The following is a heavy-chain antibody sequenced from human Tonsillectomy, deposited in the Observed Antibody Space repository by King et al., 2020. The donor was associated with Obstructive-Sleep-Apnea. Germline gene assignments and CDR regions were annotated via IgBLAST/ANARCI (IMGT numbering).Heavy chain of an antibody. CDR1: GFTFSSYA. J-gene: IGHJ4*02. Sequence: VQLQESGGGLVQPGGSLRISCVASGFTFSSYAMSWVRQAPGKGLEWVSGISGSGGSTYHADSVKGRFTISRDNSKNTLYLQMNSLRAEDTAVYYCASFAQWLFAQVDYWGQGTLVTVSS. CDR2: ISGSGGST. D-gene: IGHD3-22*01. V-gene: IGHV3-23*01. CDR3: ASFAQWLFAQVDY.